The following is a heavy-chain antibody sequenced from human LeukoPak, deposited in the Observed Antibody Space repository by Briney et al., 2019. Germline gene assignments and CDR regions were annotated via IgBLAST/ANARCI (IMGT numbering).Heavy chain of an antibody. Sequence: ASVKVSCKASGYTFTGYYMHWVRQAPGQGLEWMGWINPNSGGTNDAQKFQGRVTMTRDTSISTAYMELSRLRSDDTAVYYCARTKRGYDYGDYRFDPWGQGTLVTVSS. CDR2: INPNSGGT. V-gene: IGHV1-2*02. D-gene: IGHD4-17*01. CDR1: GYTFTGYY. J-gene: IGHJ5*02. CDR3: ARTKRGYDYGDYRFDP.